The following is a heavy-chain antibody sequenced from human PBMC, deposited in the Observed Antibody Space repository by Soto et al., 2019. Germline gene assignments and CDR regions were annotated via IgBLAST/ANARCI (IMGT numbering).Heavy chain of an antibody. CDR1: GFTFSSYG. CDR3: ARDGPRQDDDYGDYDAFDL. CDR2: IWYDGSNK. D-gene: IGHD4-17*01. J-gene: IGHJ3*01. V-gene: IGHV3-33*01. Sequence: QVQLVESGGGVVQPGRSLRLSCAASGFTFSSYGMHWVRQAPGKGLEWVAVIWYDGSNKYYADSVKGRFTISRDNSKNTLSLQINRLRAEDTAVYYCARDGPRQDDDYGDYDAFDLWGQGTMVTVSS.